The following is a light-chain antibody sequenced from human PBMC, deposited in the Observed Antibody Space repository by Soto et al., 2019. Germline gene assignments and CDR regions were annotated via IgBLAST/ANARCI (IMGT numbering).Light chain of an antibody. V-gene: IGKV1-5*03. J-gene: IGKJ1*01. Sequence: DIQMTQSPSSLSASVGDRVTITCRASQSIRTYLNWYQLKPGKVPKLLIYKASTLKSGVPSRFSGSGSGTEFTLTISSLQPDDFATYYCQHYNSYSEAFGQGTKVELK. CDR3: QHYNSYSEA. CDR2: KAS. CDR1: QSIRTY.